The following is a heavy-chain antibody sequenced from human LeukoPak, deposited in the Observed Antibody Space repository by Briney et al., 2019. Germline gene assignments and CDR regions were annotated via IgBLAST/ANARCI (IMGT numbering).Heavy chain of an antibody. CDR1: GGTFSSYA. V-gene: IGHV1-69*13. J-gene: IGHJ4*02. CDR3: ARGDYLDY. Sequence: SVTVSCKASGGTFSSYAISWVRQAPGQGLEWMGGIIPVFGTTNYAQKFQGRVTITADESTSTAYMELSSLTSDDTAVYYCARGDYLDYWGQGTLVTVSS. CDR2: IIPVFGTT.